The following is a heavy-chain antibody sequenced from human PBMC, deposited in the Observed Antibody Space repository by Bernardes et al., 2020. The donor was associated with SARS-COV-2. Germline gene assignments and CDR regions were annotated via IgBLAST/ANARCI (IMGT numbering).Heavy chain of an antibody. CDR1: GASLNSGNYY. D-gene: IGHD4-17*01. CDR3: ALTSVVPWAFDV. CDR2: FHTGQGT. V-gene: IGHV4-61*02. Sequence: SETLSLTCTVSGASLNSGNYYWSWLLQPAGKGLEYIGRFHTGQGTRYNPSLESRVTISIDTSKSQFSLELNSVTAADTAVYYCALTSVVPWAFDVWGPGTMVTVSS. J-gene: IGHJ3*01.